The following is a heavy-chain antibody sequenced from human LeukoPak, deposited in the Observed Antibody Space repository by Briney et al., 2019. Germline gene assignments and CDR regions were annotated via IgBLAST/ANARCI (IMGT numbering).Heavy chain of an antibody. J-gene: IGHJ4*02. CDR3: ARSSVAGPGGFDY. Sequence: IPSETLSLTCTVSGGSMSSYYWSWIRQPPGKGLEWIGYIYYSGSTNYNPSLKSRVTISVDTSKNQFSLKLSSVTAADTAVYYCARSSVAGPGGFDYWGQGTLVTVSS. CDR1: GGSMSSYY. CDR2: IYYSGST. V-gene: IGHV4-59*01. D-gene: IGHD6-19*01.